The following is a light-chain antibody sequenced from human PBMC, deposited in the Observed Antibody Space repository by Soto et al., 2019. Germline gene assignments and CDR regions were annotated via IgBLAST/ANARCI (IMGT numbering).Light chain of an antibody. J-gene: IGKJ5*01. CDR3: QQYNKWPLIT. CDR2: GAS. Sequence: EIVMTQSPATLSVSPGETATLSCRASQSISIGLAWYRQKPGQPPRLLIYGASTRATGTPARFSGSGSGTEFTLTISSLQSEDFALYYCQQYNKWPLITFGQGTRLENK. CDR1: QSISIG. V-gene: IGKV3D-15*01.